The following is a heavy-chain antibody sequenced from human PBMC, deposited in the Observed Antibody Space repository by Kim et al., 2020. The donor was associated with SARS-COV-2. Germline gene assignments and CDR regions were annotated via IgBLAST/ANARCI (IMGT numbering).Heavy chain of an antibody. CDR1: GLTFSSYW. CDR3: VRDGYSGYDRAFDI. Sequence: GGSLRLACADAGLTFSSYWMSWVRQAPGKGMAWVANIKEDGSEKYYVDSVKGRFTISRDNVKNSVYLQMNSLRAEDTAVYFCVRDGYSGYDRAFDIWGQGTMVTVSS. V-gene: IGHV3-7*01. D-gene: IGHD5-12*01. J-gene: IGHJ3*02. CDR2: IKEDGSEK.